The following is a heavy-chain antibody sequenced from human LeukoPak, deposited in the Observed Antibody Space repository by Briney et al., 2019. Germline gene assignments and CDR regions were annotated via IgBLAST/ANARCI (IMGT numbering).Heavy chain of an antibody. V-gene: IGHV4-4*02. CDR2: IYHSGST. Sequence: SETLSLTCAVSGGSISSSNWWSWVRQPPGKGLEWIGEIYHSGSTNYNSSLKSRVTISVDKSKNQFSLKLSSVTAADTAVYYCARGNDFWSGYSLYYYYYYGMDVWGQGTTVTVSS. D-gene: IGHD3-3*01. CDR3: ARGNDFWSGYSLYYYYYYGMDV. J-gene: IGHJ6*02. CDR1: GGSISSSNW.